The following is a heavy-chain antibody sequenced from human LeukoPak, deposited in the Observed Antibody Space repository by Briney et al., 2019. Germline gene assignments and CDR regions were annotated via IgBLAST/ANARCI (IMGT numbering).Heavy chain of an antibody. D-gene: IGHD2-15*01. CDR2: MNPNSGNT. V-gene: IGHV1-8*01. J-gene: IGHJ5*02. CDR1: GYTFTSYD. CDR3: ARRGRCSGGSCYFRGNWFDP. Sequence: ASVKISCKASGYTFTSYDINWVRQATGQGLEWMGWMNPNSGNTGYAQKFQGRVTMTRNTSISTAYMELSSLRSEDTAVYYCARRGRCSGGSCYFRGNWFDPWGQGTLVTVSS.